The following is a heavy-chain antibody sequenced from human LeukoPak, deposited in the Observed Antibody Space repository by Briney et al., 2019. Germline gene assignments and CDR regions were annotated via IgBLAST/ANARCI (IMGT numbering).Heavy chain of an antibody. J-gene: IGHJ4*02. CDR3: AALARDY. V-gene: IGHV3-23*01. D-gene: IGHD3-3*02. Sequence: QPGGSLRLSRAASGFTFSNYAMSWVCQAPGKGLEWVSVIHNDGSTYYAQSVKGRFTISRDNSKNTLYLQMNSLRVEGTAVYYCAALARDYWGQGILVTVSS. CDR2: IHNDGST. CDR1: GFTFSNYA.